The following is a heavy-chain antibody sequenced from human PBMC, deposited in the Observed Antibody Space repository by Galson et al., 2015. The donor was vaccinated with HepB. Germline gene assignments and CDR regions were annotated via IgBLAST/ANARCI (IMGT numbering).Heavy chain of an antibody. V-gene: IGHV3-23*01. Sequence: SLRLSCAASGFSFTRYAMTWVRQAPGKGLGWVSSITSSGGNSYYTDSVKGRFTVSRDNSKNTLLLQLNSLRAEGTAMYFCAKDGIMVANNPYHFHYWGQGTLVTVSS. CDR2: ITSSGGNS. CDR1: GFSFTRYA. J-gene: IGHJ4*02. D-gene: IGHD2-15*01. CDR3: AKDGIMVANNPYHFHY.